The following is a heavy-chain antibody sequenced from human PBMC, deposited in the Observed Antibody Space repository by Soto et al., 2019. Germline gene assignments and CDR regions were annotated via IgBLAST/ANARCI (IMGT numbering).Heavy chain of an antibody. CDR3: ARGRYYGMDV. V-gene: IGHV4-59*01. CDR1: GGSISSYY. Sequence: TSETLSLTCTVSGGSISSYYWSWIRQPPGKGLEWIGYIYYSGSTNYNPSLKSRVTISVDTSKNQFSLKLSSVTAADTAVYYCARGRYYGMDVWGQGTKVTVYS. J-gene: IGHJ6*02. CDR2: IYYSGST.